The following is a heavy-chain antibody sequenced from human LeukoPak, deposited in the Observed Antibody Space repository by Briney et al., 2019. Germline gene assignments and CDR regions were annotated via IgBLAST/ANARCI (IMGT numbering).Heavy chain of an antibody. D-gene: IGHD4-17*01. V-gene: IGHV3-23*01. CDR1: GFTFSSYA. CDR2: ISGSGGST. J-gene: IGHJ4*02. Sequence: PGGSLRLSCAASGFTFSSYAMSWVRQAPGKGLEWVSAISGSGGSTYYADSVKGRFTISRDNSKNTLYLQMNSLRAEDTAVYYCAKATLTTETSKVLWPFDYWGQGTLVTVSS. CDR3: AKATLTTETSKVLWPFDY.